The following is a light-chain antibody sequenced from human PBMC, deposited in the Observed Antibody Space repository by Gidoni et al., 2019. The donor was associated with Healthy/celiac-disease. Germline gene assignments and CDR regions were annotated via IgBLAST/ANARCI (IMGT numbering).Light chain of an antibody. CDR1: SSNIGSNY. V-gene: IGLV1-47*01. J-gene: IGLJ1*01. CDR3: AAWDDSLRV. Sequence: QSVPTQPPSASGTPGQRVTISCSGSSSNIGSNYVYRYQQLPGTAPKLLIYRNNQRPSGVPNRFSGSKSGTSASLAISGLRSEDEADYYCAAWDDSLRVFGTGTKVTVL. CDR2: RNN.